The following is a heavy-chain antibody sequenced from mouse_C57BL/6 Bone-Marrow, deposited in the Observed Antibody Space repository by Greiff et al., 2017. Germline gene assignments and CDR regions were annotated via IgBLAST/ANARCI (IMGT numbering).Heavy chain of an antibody. J-gene: IGHJ2*01. V-gene: IGHV1-42*01. CDR1: GYSFTGYY. CDR2: INPSTGGT. Sequence: VQLQQSGPELVKPGASVKISCKASGYSFTGYYMNWVKQSPEKSLEWIGEINPSTGGTTYNQKFKAKATLTVDKSSSTAYMQLKSLTSEDSAVYYCARMNPVAPGDYWGQGTTLSGSS. D-gene: IGHD1-3*01. CDR3: ARMNPVAPGDY.